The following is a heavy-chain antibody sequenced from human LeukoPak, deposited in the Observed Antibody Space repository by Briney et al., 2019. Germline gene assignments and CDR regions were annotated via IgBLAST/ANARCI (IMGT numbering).Heavy chain of an antibody. J-gene: IGHJ2*01. CDR1: GDSISSYY. CDR3: ARDRTSSGWYPDYWYFDL. CDR2: IYYSGST. D-gene: IGHD6-19*01. Sequence: PSETLSLTCTVSGDSISSYYWSWIRQPPGKGLEWIGYIYYSGSTNYNPSLKSRVTISVDTSKNQVSLKLSSVTAADTAVYYCARDRTSSGWYPDYWYFDLWGRGTLVTVSS. V-gene: IGHV4-59*01.